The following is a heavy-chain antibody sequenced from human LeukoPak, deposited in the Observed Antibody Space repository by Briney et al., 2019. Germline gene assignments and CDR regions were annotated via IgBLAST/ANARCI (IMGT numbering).Heavy chain of an antibody. D-gene: IGHD3-10*01. CDR2: INHSGST. V-gene: IGHV4-34*01. Sequence: SETLSLTCAVYGGSFSGYYWSWIRQPPGKGREWIGEINHSGSTNYNPSLKSRVTISVDTSKNQFSLKLSSVTAADTAVYYCARGYGYYYYYMDVWGKGTTVTVSS. J-gene: IGHJ6*03. CDR3: ARGYGYYYYYMDV. CDR1: GGSFSGYY.